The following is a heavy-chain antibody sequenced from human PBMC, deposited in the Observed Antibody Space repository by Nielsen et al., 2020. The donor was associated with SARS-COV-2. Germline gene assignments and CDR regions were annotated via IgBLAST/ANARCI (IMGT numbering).Heavy chain of an antibody. CDR1: GFTFSDYY. CDR2: ITTTGTYV. Sequence: GGSLRLSCTASGFTFSDYYLSWIRQVPGKGLEWLSYITTTGTYVSYAESVRGRFTISRDNAKNSLYLHVISLRVEDTAVYYCARKEYGDWYFDLWGRGTLVTVSS. J-gene: IGHJ2*01. CDR3: ARKEYGDWYFDL. D-gene: IGHD4-17*01. V-gene: IGHV3-11*04.